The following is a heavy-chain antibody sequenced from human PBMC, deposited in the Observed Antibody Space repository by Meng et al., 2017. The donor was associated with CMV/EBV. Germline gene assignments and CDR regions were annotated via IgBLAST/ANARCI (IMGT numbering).Heavy chain of an antibody. D-gene: IGHD2-21*02. J-gene: IGHJ4*02. CDR1: GFTFSSYE. CDR3: ASDKQDTTATFDY. Sequence: ESLKISCAASGFTFSSYEMNWIRQPPGKGLEWIGSIYHSGSTYYNPSLKSRVTISVDTSKNQFSLKLSSVTAADTAVYYCASDKQDTTATFDYWGQGTLVTVSS. CDR2: IYHSGST. V-gene: IGHV4-38-2*01.